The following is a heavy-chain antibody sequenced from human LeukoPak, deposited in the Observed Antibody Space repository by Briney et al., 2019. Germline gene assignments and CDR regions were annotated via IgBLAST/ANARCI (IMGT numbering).Heavy chain of an antibody. CDR2: IYYSGST. J-gene: IGHJ5*02. D-gene: IGHD6-19*01. CDR3: ARDVGGWYSSNWFDP. CDR1: GGSISSYY. Sequence: SETLSLTCTVSGGSISSYYWSWIRQPSGKGLEWIGYIYYSGSTNYNPSLKSRVTISVDTSKNQFSLKLSSVTAADTAVYYCARDVGGWYSSNWFDPWGQGTLVTVSS. V-gene: IGHV4-59*01.